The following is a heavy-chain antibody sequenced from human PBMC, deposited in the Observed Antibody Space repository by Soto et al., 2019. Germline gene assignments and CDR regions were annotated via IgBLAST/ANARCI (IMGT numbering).Heavy chain of an antibody. D-gene: IGHD2-2*01. CDR3: ARDNVLVPGALDY. Sequence: VWSLRLSCAASGFTFSGYWMHWVRQAPGKGLVWVSRINSDGNSITYAESVKGRLTISRDNAKNTLYLQMNSLRAEDTAVYFCARDNVLVPGALDYWGQGTLVTVSS. CDR1: GFTFSGYW. V-gene: IGHV3-74*01. CDR2: INSDGNSI. J-gene: IGHJ4*02.